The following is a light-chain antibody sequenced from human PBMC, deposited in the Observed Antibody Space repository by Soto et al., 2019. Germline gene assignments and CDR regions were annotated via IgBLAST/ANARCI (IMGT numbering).Light chain of an antibody. CDR2: AAS. CDR1: QSISGY. V-gene: IGKV1-39*01. J-gene: IGKJ3*01. Sequence: DIPMTQSPSSLSASVGDRVTLTCRARQSISGYLNWYQQKPGKAPKLLIYAASRLQSGVPEKFSGSGSGTEFTLTISSMHPYDFATDFCQHSYSTVFTFGPGTKVDIK. CDR3: QHSYSTVFT.